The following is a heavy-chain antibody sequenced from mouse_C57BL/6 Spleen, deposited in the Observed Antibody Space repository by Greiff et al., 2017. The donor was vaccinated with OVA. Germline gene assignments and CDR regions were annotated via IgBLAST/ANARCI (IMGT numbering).Heavy chain of an antibody. D-gene: IGHD2-5*01. V-gene: IGHV14-1*01. CDR2: IDPEDGDT. CDR3: TRSNPHWYYAMDY. Sequence: EVQLQQSGAELVRPGASVKLSCPASGFNIKDYYMHWVKQRPEQGLEWIGRIDPEDGDTEYAPKFQGKATMTADTSSNTAYLQLSSLTSEDTAVYYCTRSNPHWYYAMDYWGQGTSVTVSS. CDR1: GFNIKDYY. J-gene: IGHJ4*01.